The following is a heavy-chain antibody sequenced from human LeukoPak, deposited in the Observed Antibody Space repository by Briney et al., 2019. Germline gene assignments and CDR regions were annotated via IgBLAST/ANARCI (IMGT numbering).Heavy chain of an antibody. CDR1: GFMFTGYW. D-gene: IGHD3-10*01. V-gene: IGHV3-7*01. J-gene: IGHJ6*03. CDR2: IKEDGSEK. CDR3: ARDRRGVNFYYYYMDV. Sequence: PGGSLRLSCEASGFMFTGYWMSWVRQATGKGLEWVANIKEDGSEKYYVDSVKGRFTISRDNPKKLLYLQMNSLRAEDTAVYYCARDRRGVNFYYYYMDVWGKGTSVIVSS.